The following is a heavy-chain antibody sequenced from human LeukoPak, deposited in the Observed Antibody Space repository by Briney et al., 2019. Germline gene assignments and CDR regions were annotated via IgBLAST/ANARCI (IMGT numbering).Heavy chain of an antibody. V-gene: IGHV3-23*01. Sequence: GGSLRLSCAASGFTFSSYEMKWVRQAPGKGLEWVSTIRESSGDTYYEDSVKGRFTISRDISKNTVYLQMISLRVEDTAVYFCAKRPISGNDKSFDYWGQGTLVTVSS. CDR3: AKRPISGNDKSFDY. D-gene: IGHD3-3*01. J-gene: IGHJ4*02. CDR1: GFTFSSYE. CDR2: IRESSGDT.